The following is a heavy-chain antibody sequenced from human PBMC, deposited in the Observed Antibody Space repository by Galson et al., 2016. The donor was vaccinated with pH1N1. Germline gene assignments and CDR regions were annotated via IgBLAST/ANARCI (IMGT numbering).Heavy chain of an antibody. D-gene: IGHD3-10*01. V-gene: IGHV3-43D*03. J-gene: IGHJ6*02. CDR3: AKDNLIFGGAGGMAG. Sequence: SLRLSCAASGFTFDEYAMHWVRQAPGKGLEWVSLISWDGGSIFYADSVKGRFTISRDNSKNSLFLEMNSLRAEDSALYYCAKDNLIFGGAGGMAGGGPGTTVTVSS. CDR2: ISWDGGSI. CDR1: GFTFDEYA.